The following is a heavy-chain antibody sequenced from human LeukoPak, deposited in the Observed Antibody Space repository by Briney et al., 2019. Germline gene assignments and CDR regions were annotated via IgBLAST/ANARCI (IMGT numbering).Heavy chain of an antibody. CDR3: ARDYVILHAFDI. V-gene: IGHV1-69*04. D-gene: IGHD3-10*02. CDR1: GGTFSSYA. CDR2: IIPILGIA. J-gene: IGHJ3*02. Sequence: ASVKVSFKASGGTFSSYAISWVRQAPGQGLEWMGRIIPILGIANYAQKFQGRVTITADKSTSTAYMELSSLRSEDTAVYYCARDYVILHAFDIWGQGTMVTVSS.